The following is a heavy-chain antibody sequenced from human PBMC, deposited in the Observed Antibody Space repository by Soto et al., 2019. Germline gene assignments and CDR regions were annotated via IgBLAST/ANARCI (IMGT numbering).Heavy chain of an antibody. J-gene: IGHJ3*02. D-gene: IGHD5-18*01. V-gene: IGHV3-30*18. Sequence: QVQLVESGGGVVQPGRSLRLSCAASGSTFSSYGMNWVRQAPGKGLEWVAVISYDRSDKYYADSVKGRFTISRDNSKNTLYLQMNSLRAEDTAVYYCAKNRGYNYGLDAFDIWGQGTMVTVSS. CDR2: ISYDRSDK. CDR3: AKNRGYNYGLDAFDI. CDR1: GSTFSSYG.